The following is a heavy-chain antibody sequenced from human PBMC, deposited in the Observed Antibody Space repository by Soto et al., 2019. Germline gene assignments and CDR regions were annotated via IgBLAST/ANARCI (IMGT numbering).Heavy chain of an antibody. CDR1: GFTFSSYS. Sequence: GGSLRLSCAASGFTFSSYSMNWVRQAPGKGLEWVSSISSSSSYIYYADSVKGRFTISRDNAKNSLYLQMNSLRAEDTAVYYCAREWLVLGYYYYGMDVWGQGTTVTVSS. D-gene: IGHD6-19*01. J-gene: IGHJ6*02. V-gene: IGHV3-21*01. CDR3: AREWLVLGYYYYGMDV. CDR2: ISSSSSYI.